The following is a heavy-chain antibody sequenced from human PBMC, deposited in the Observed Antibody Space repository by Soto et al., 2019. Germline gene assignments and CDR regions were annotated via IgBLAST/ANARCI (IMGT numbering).Heavy chain of an antibody. CDR2: IIPIFGTA. D-gene: IGHD3-22*01. V-gene: IGHV1-69*01. CDR3: ARAKEATYYDSSGYYSDAFDI. J-gene: IGHJ3*02. CDR1: GGTFSSYA. Sequence: QVQLVQSGAEVKKPGSSVKVSCKASGGTFSSYAISWVRQAPGQGLEWMGGIIPIFGTANYAQKFQGRVTITADESTRTAYMELRSLRSEDTAVYYCARAKEATYYDSSGYYSDAFDIWGQGTMVTVSS.